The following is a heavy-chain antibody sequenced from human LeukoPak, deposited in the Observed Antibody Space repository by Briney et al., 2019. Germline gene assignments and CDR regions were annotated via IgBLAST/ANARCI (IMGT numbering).Heavy chain of an antibody. J-gene: IGHJ3*02. CDR2: VYFNGNT. Sequence: GSLRLSCAASGFTFSSYAMSWVRQPPGKGLEWIGSVYFNGNTYYNPSLKSRVTISVDRSKNQFSLNLNSVTAADTAVYYCARYGLLGLSEINAFDIWGQGTMVTVSS. CDR3: ARYGLLGLSEINAFDI. V-gene: IGHV4-38-2*01. D-gene: IGHD2-2*01. CDR1: GFTFSSYA.